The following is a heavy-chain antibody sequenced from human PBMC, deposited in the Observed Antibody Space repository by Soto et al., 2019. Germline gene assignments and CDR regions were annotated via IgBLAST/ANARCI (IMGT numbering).Heavy chain of an antibody. CDR2: INAGNGNT. J-gene: IGHJ6*02. Sequence: ASVKVSFKASGYTFTSYAMHWVRQAPGQRLEWMGWINAGNGNTKYSQKFQGRVTITRDTSASTAYMELSSLRSEDTAVYYCARDYWDIVVVPAVFGMDVWGQGTTVTVSS. CDR3: ARDYWDIVVVPAVFGMDV. V-gene: IGHV1-3*01. D-gene: IGHD2-2*01. CDR1: GYTFTSYA.